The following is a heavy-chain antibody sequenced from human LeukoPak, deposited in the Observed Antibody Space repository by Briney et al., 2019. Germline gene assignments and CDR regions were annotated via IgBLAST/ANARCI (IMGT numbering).Heavy chain of an antibody. J-gene: IGHJ4*02. CDR2: ISGSCCHP. D-gene: IGHD3-22*01. V-gene: IGHV3-23*01. CDR1: GLTFSHYS. Sequence: GGSLRLSCSASGLTFSHYSMNWVRQAPGPGLEWVSSISGSCCHPHYAQSVKGRFTISRDNSKHTLYLQMNSLRAEDTAVYYCAKDSDYYDSSGFDYWGQGTLVTVSS. CDR3: AKDSDYYDSSGFDY.